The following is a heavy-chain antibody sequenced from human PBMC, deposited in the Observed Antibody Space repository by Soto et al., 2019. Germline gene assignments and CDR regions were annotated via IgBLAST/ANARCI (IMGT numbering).Heavy chain of an antibody. CDR1: GFIFGDYY. CDR3: ARGVDGDYVSGFNS. V-gene: IGHV3-11*01. J-gene: IGHJ4*02. Sequence: QVHLVESGGDLVKPGGSLRPSCTASGFIFGDYYMSWFRQAPGKGLEWVSYIGRNSIKIYYVDSVKGRFTISRDNAKNTLYLQMNSLRAEDTAMYYCARGVDGDYVSGFNSWGLGTLVTVSS. CDR2: IGRNSIKI. D-gene: IGHD4-17*01.